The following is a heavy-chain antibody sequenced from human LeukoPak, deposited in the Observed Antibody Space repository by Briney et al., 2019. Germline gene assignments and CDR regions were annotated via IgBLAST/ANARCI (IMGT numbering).Heavy chain of an antibody. D-gene: IGHD2-8*01. CDR1: GYTFTSYA. Sequence: GASVKVSCKASGYTFTSYAMNWVRQAPGQGLEWMGWINTNTGNPTYAQAFTGRFVFSLDTSVSTVYLQISSLKAEDTAVYYCARGALGLILDYGGYWGQGTLVTVSS. CDR2: INTNTGNP. CDR3: ARGALGLILDYGGY. J-gene: IGHJ4*02. V-gene: IGHV7-4-1*02.